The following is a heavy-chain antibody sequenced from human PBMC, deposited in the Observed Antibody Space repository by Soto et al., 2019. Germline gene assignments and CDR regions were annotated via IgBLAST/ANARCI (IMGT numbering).Heavy chain of an antibody. CDR3: ARPPAAGTDY. Sequence: GGSLRLSCAASGFTFSSYSMNWVRQAPGKGLEWVSSISSSSSYIYYADSVKGRFTISRDNAKNSLYLQMNSPRAEDTAVYYCARPPAAGTDYWGQGTLVTVSS. V-gene: IGHV3-21*01. CDR1: GFTFSSYS. J-gene: IGHJ4*02. D-gene: IGHD6-13*01. CDR2: ISSSSSYI.